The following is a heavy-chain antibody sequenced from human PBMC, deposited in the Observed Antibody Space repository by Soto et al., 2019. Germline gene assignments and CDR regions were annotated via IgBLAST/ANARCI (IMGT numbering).Heavy chain of an antibody. J-gene: IGHJ3*02. CDR2: IKQDGSEK. Sequence: GGSLRLSCAASGFTFSSYWMSWVRQAPGKGLEWVANIKQDGSEKYYVDSVKGRFTISRDNAKNSLYLQMNSLRAEDTAVYYCARDPRFPYYYSSGPSDAFDIWGQGTMVTVSS. CDR3: ARDPRFPYYYSSGPSDAFDI. D-gene: IGHD3-22*01. V-gene: IGHV3-7*05. CDR1: GFTFSSYW.